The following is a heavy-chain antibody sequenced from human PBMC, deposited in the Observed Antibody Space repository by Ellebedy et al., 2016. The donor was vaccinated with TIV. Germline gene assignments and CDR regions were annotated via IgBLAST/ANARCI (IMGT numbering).Heavy chain of an antibody. Sequence: GESLKISCSGSGFTFSTYAMHWVRQAPGKGLEYVSVIRGTGGSTYYADSVKGRFTISRHNSQNSLYLQMSSLRAEDTAVYYWVKVIATSGWPYYFHYWGQGTLVTVSS. D-gene: IGHD6-19*01. CDR1: GFTFSTYA. V-gene: IGHV3-64D*09. CDR3: VKVIATSGWPYYFHY. J-gene: IGHJ4*02. CDR2: IRGTGGST.